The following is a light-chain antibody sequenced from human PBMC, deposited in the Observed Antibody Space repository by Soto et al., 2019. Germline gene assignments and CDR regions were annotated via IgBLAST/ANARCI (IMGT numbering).Light chain of an antibody. CDR1: QDSRNY. CDR2: DAS. V-gene: IGKV1-33*01. CDR3: LQYANLPLT. Sequence: DIQMTQSPSSLSASVGDRITITCQASQDSRNYLNWFQQKPGKAPQLLIFDASNLEPGVPSSFSGSGSGTEFTLTISSLQPEDFATYYCLQYANLPLTFGGGTKVEIK. J-gene: IGKJ4*01.